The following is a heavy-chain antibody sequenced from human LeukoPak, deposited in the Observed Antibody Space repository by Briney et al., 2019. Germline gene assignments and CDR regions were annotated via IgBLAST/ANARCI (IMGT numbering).Heavy chain of an antibody. CDR3: ARVAFFGITGTTVRAFDI. J-gene: IGHJ3*02. D-gene: IGHD1-20*01. CDR2: IYYSGST. Sequence: KASETLPLTCTVSGGSISSYYWSWIRQPPGKGLEWIGYIYYSGSTNYNPSLKSRVTISVDTSKNQFSLKLSSVTAADTAVYYCARVAFFGITGTTVRAFDIWGQGTMVTVSS. CDR1: GGSISSYY. V-gene: IGHV4-59*01.